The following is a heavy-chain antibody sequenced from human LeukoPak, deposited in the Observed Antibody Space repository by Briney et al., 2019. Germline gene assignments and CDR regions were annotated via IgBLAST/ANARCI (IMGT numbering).Heavy chain of an antibody. CDR1: GFTFSSYA. Sequence: GGSLRLSCAASGFTFSSYAMSWVRQAPGKGLEWVSAISGSGGSTYYADSVKGRVTISRDNSKNTLYLQMNSLRAEDTAVYYCAKDRDDYVWGSYRSSIDYWGQGTLVTVSS. D-gene: IGHD3-16*02. CDR2: ISGSGGST. V-gene: IGHV3-23*01. J-gene: IGHJ4*02. CDR3: AKDRDDYVWGSYRSSIDY.